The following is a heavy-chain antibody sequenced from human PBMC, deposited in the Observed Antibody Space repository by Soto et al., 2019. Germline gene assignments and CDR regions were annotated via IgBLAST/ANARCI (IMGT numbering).Heavy chain of an antibody. CDR2: IYYSGST. CDR1: GGSISSYY. J-gene: IGHJ6*02. CDR3: AGDGYNSWFERKYYYYGMDV. Sequence: SETLSLTCTVSGGSISSYYWSWIRQPPGKGLEWIGYIYYSGSTNYNPSLKSRVTISVDTSKNQFSLKLSSVTAADTAVYYCAGDGYNSWFERKYYYYGMDVWGQGTTVTVSS. D-gene: IGHD5-12*01. V-gene: IGHV4-59*01.